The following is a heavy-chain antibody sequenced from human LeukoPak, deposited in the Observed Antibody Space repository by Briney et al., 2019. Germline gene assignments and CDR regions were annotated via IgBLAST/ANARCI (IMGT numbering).Heavy chain of an antibody. CDR3: ARQTAMGRSVDY. D-gene: IGHD5-18*01. CDR2: IDPSDAET. J-gene: IGHJ4*02. V-gene: IGHV5-51*01. CDR1: GGSFTSYW. Sequence: GGSLQISWKASGGSFTSYWSGGVRRLPGKGLEGMGIIDPSDAETRYSPSCEGQATMSDEKCLTTADLQWKGLQGSDTAMYYCARQTAMGRSVDYWGQGTLVTVSS.